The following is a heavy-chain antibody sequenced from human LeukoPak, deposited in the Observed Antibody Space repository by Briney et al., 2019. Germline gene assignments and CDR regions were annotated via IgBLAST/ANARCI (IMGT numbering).Heavy chain of an antibody. Sequence: GASVKVSCKASGYTFTSYYMHWVRQAPGQGLEWMGIINPSGGSTSYAQKFQGRVTMTRDMSTSTVYMELSSLRSEDTAVYFCARGPYSYDSSGAFDIWGQGTMVTVSS. V-gene: IGHV1-46*01. CDR2: INPSGGST. D-gene: IGHD3-22*01. CDR3: ARGPYSYDSSGAFDI. J-gene: IGHJ3*02. CDR1: GYTFTSYY.